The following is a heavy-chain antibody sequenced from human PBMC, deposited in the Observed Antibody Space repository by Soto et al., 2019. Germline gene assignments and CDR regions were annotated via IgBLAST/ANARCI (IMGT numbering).Heavy chain of an antibody. CDR2: IYYTGST. J-gene: IGHJ4*02. V-gene: IGHV4-31*03. CDR3: ARIEMASIK. Sequence: SETLSLTCSVSGASIRSGGYYWSWLRQSPGKGLEWIGHIYYTGSTFYSPSLKSRLTISLDTSKNQFSLDPRSVTAADTAMYYCARIEMASIKWGRGTLVTVSS. CDR1: GASIRSGGYY.